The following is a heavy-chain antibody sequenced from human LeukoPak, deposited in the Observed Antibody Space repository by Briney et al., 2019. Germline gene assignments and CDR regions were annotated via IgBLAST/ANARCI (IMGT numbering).Heavy chain of an antibody. J-gene: IGHJ4*02. Sequence: GASVKVSCKASGYTFSDYYLHWVRQAPGQGLEWMGWINPNSGGTNFAQEFQGRVTMTRDTSISTAYMELSRLRSDDTALYYCARTTCHSCFDSWGQGTLVTVSS. CDR2: INPNSGGT. CDR3: ARTTCHSCFDS. CDR1: GYTFSDYY. V-gene: IGHV1-2*02. D-gene: IGHD1-14*01.